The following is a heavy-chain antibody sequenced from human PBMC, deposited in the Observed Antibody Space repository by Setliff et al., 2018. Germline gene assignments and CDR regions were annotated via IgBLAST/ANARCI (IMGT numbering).Heavy chain of an antibody. CDR2: IKPSSGRT. J-gene: IGHJ3*02. D-gene: IGHD3-22*01. CDR1: GYTFTSHY. CDR3: ARDVFPYHYEGAFDI. Sequence: ASVKVSCKASGYTFTSHYMHWVRQAPGLGLEWMGTIKPSSGRTSYAQKFQGIVTMTRDTSTSTVYMDMSSLRSEDTAVYYCARDVFPYHYEGAFDIWGQGTMVTVSS. V-gene: IGHV1-46*01.